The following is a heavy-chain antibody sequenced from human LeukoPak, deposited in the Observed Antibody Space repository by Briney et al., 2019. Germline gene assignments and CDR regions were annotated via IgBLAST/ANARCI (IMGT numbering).Heavy chain of an antibody. CDR1: GYTFTTYG. V-gene: IGHV1-18*01. D-gene: IGHD6-13*01. J-gene: IGHJ4*02. CDR2: ISAYNGNT. CDR3: ARDTAAAGNGPYYFDY. Sequence: ASVKVSCKASGYTFTTYGISWVRQAPGQGLEWMGWISAYNGNTNYAQNLQGRVAMTTDTSTSTAYMELRSLRSDDTAVYYCARDTAAAGNGPYYFDYWGQGTLVTVSS.